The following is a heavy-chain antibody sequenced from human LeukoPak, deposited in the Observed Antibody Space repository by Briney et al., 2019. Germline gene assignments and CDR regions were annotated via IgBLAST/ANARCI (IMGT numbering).Heavy chain of an antibody. Sequence: SETLSLTCAVYGGSFSGYYWSWIRQPPGKGLEWIGEINHSGSTNYNPSLKSRVTISVDTSKNQFSLKLSSVTAADTAVYYCARLAYYDSSGFDYWGQGTLVTVSS. CDR1: GGSFSGYY. CDR3: ARLAYYDSSGFDY. D-gene: IGHD3-22*01. J-gene: IGHJ4*02. CDR2: INHSGST. V-gene: IGHV4-34*01.